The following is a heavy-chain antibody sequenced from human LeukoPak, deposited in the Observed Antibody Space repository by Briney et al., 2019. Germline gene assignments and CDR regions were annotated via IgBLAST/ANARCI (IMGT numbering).Heavy chain of an antibody. CDR1: GYTFTSYD. Sequence: GASVKVSCKASGYTFTSYDINWVRQATGQGLEWMGWMNPNSGNTGYAQKFQGRVTMTRNTSISTAYMELSSLRSEDTAVYYCARVVRSGGSCYSSHWGQGTLVTVSS. J-gene: IGHJ4*02. CDR3: ARVVRSGGSCYSSH. D-gene: IGHD2-15*01. V-gene: IGHV1-8*01. CDR2: MNPNSGNT.